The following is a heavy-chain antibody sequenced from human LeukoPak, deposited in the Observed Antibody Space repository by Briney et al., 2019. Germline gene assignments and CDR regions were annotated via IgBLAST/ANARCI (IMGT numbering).Heavy chain of an antibody. V-gene: IGHV1-18*01. J-gene: IGHJ4*02. CDR2: ISAYNGNT. Sequence: GASVKVSCKASGYTLTSFGISWVRQAPGQGLEWMGWISAYNGNTKSAQKFQGRVIMTTDTSTSTAYMELRSLRSDDTAVYYCAEAVAGIMWGQGTLVTVSS. CDR3: AEAVAGIM. CDR1: GYTLTSFG. D-gene: IGHD6-19*01.